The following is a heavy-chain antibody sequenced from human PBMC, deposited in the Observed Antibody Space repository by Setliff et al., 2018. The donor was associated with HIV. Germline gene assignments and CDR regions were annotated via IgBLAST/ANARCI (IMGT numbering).Heavy chain of an antibody. D-gene: IGHD3-22*01. V-gene: IGHV3-9*01. CDR2: ISWNSGGI. CDR1: RFTFDDYA. J-gene: IGHJ3*01. Sequence: GGSLRLSCAASRFTFDDYAMHWVRQAPGKGLEWVSGISWNSGGILYADSVKGRFTISRDNAKNSLYLQINSLSVEDTALYYCARLDSSGYYRSFDVWGQGTMVTVSS. CDR3: ARLDSSGYYRSFDV.